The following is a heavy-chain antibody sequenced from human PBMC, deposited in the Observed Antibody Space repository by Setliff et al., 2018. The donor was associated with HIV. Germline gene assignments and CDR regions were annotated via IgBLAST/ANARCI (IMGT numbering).Heavy chain of an antibody. CDR1: GGSFSGYY. V-gene: IGHV4-34*01. D-gene: IGHD5-18*01. CDR2: INHSGST. Sequence: PSETLSLTCAVYGGSFSGYYWSWIRQPPGKGLEWIGEINHSGSTNYNPSLKSRVTISVDTSKNQFSLKLSSVTAADTAVYYCARGRIQLRLRSFSYYFDYWGQGTLVTVSS. J-gene: IGHJ4*02. CDR3: ARGRIQLRLRSFSYYFDY.